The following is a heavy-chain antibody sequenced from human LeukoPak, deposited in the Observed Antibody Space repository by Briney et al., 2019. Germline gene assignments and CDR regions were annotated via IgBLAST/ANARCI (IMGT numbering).Heavy chain of an antibody. CDR3: ARDLPYYDILTGYYHGAVAGDY. J-gene: IGHJ4*02. D-gene: IGHD3-9*01. CDR1: GYTFTSYY. CDR2: INPSGGST. Sequence: ASVKVSCKAPGYTFTSYYMHWVRQAPGQGLEWMGIINPSGGSTSYAQKFQGRVTMTRDTSTSTVYMELSSLRSEDTAVYYCARDLPYYDILTGYYHGAVAGDYWGQGTLVTVSS. V-gene: IGHV1-46*01.